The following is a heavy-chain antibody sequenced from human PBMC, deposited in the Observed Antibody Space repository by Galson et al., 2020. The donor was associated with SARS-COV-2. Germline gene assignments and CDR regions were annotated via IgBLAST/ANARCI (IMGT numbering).Heavy chain of an antibody. CDR2: IIPILGIA. CDR1: GGTFSSYA. Sequence: ASVKVSCKASGGTFSSYAISWVRQAPGQGLEWMGRIIPILGIANYAQKFQGRVTITADKSTSTAYMELSSLRSEDTAVYYCARGGYCSSTSCYLSRGSYYYYGMDVWGQGTTVTVSS. V-gene: IGHV1-69*04. J-gene: IGHJ6*02. D-gene: IGHD2-2*01. CDR3: ARGGYCSSTSCYLSRGSYYYYGMDV.